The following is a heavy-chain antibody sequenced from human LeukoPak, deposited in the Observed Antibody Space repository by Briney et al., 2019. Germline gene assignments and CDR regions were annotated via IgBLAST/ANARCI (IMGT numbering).Heavy chain of an antibody. CDR2: IDEHGTTI. CDR3: ARDVGGAGSH. Sequence: GGSLRLSCAASGFTFNNYAMSWVRQAPGEGLVWVSRIDEHGTTIDYADSVRDRFTISRDNAKNTLYLHMNSLRAEDTAMYYCARDVGGAGSHWGQGSLVTVSS. D-gene: IGHD3-10*01. CDR1: GFTFNNYA. V-gene: IGHV3-74*01. J-gene: IGHJ4*02.